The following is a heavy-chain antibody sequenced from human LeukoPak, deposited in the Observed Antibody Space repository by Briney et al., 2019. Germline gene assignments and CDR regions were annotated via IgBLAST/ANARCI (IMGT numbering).Heavy chain of an antibody. CDR3: ATLGYCSGGSCSQGDH. J-gene: IGHJ4*02. D-gene: IGHD2-15*01. CDR1: GYTFIDYY. CDR2: INPSSGGT. Sequence: ASVKVSFKASGYTFIDYYIHWVRQAPGQGLEWMGWINPSSGGTNYAQKFQGRVTMTRDTSISTAYMELSRLTSDDTAVYYCATLGYCSGGSCSQGDHWGQGTLVTVSS. V-gene: IGHV1-2*02.